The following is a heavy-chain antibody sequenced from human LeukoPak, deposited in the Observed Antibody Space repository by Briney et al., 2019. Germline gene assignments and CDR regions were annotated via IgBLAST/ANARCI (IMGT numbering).Heavy chain of an antibody. J-gene: IGHJ4*02. V-gene: IGHV4-59*01. CDR1: GGSISSYY. CDR3: ARVRRDGYPS. D-gene: IGHD5-24*01. CDR2: IYYSGST. Sequence: SETLSLTCTVPGGSISSYYWCWIRQPPGKGLEWIGYIYYSGSTNYNPSLKSRVTISVDTSKNQFSLKLSSVTAADTAVYYCARVRRDGYPSWGQGTLVTVSS.